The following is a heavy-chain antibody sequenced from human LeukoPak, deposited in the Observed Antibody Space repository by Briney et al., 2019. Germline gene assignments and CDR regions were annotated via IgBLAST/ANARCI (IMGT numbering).Heavy chain of an antibody. D-gene: IGHD5-18*01. CDR1: GGTFSSYA. Sequence: RASVKVSCKASGGTFSSYAISWVRQAPGQGLEWMGWINPNSGGTNYAQKLQGRVTMTTDTSTSTAYMELRSLRSDDTAVYYCARDGRTAMALFDYWGQGTLVTVSS. V-gene: IGHV1-18*01. CDR3: ARDGRTAMALFDY. CDR2: INPNSGGT. J-gene: IGHJ4*02.